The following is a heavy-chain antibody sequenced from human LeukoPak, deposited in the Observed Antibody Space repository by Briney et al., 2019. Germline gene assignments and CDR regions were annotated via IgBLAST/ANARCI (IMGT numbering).Heavy chain of an antibody. J-gene: IGHJ3*02. D-gene: IGHD2-2*01. CDR3: ASSSETYAFDI. CDR1: GGSISSGGHY. V-gene: IGHV4-61*02. Sequence: SETLSLTCTVSGGSISSGGHYWSWIRQPAGKGLEWIGRIYTSGNTIYNPSLKSRVTMSVDTSESQFSLKLSSVTAADTAVYYCASSSETYAFDIWGQGTMVTVSS. CDR2: IYTSGNT.